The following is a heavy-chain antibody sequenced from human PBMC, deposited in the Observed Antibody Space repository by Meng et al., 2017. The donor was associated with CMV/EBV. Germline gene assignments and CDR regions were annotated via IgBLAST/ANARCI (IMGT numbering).Heavy chain of an antibody. J-gene: IGHJ4*02. CDR3: ARDGYYYDSSGYYQVPFDY. V-gene: IGHV3-74*01. CDR1: GFTFSSYW. CDR2: INSDGSST. Sequence: LSLTCAASGFTFSSYWMHWVRQAPGKGLVWVSRINSDGSSTSYADSVKGRFTISRDNAKNTLYLQMNSLRAEDTAVYYCARDGYYYDSSGYYQVPFDYWGQGTLVTVSS. D-gene: IGHD3-22*01.